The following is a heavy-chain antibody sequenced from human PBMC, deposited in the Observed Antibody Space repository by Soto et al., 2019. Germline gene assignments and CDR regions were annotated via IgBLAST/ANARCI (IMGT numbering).Heavy chain of an antibody. CDR1: GFTVSSNY. J-gene: IGHJ6*03. D-gene: IGHD3-3*01. CDR3: ARGIYDFWSGYYPKPYYYMDV. V-gene: IGHV3-66*01. Sequence: EVQLVESGGGLVQPGGSLRLSCAASGFTVSSNYMSWVRQAPGKGLEWVSVIYSGGSTYYADSVKGRFTISRDNSKNTLYLQMNSLRAEDTAVYYCARGIYDFWSGYYPKPYYYMDVWGKGTTVTVSS. CDR2: IYSGGST.